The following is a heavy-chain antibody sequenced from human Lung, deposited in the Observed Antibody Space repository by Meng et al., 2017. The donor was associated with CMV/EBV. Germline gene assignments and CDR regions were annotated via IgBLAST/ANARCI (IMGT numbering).Heavy chain of an antibody. CDR3: ARGRAQIGWFDP. CDR2: VFYTGTT. J-gene: IGHJ5*02. D-gene: IGHD3-16*01. V-gene: IGHV4-59*01. Sequence: SETLFLXXTVSGGSTNSYYWTWIRQAPGKGLEWIGYVFYTGTTKYNPSLKSRVTMSLDTSKSHFSLKLTSVTAADTAIYYCARGRAQIGWFDPWGQGTLVTVSS. CDR1: GGSTNSYY.